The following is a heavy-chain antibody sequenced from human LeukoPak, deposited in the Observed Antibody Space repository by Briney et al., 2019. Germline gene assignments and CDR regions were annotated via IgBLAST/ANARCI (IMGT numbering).Heavy chain of an antibody. V-gene: IGHV3-30-3*01. D-gene: IGHD6-19*01. CDR1: GFTFSTYA. CDR3: ARDRFNSNGWYWYIDY. CDR2: ISYDGSNK. J-gene: IGHJ4*02. Sequence: GGSLRLSCAASGFTFSTYAMHWVRQAPGKGLEWVAVISYDGSNKYYTDSVKGRFTISRDNSKNTLYMEMNRQGGEDTAVYYCARDRFNSNGWYWYIDYWGQGTLVTVSS.